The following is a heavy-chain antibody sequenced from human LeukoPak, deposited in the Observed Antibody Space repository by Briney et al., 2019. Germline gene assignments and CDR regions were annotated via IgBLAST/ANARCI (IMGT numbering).Heavy chain of an antibody. Sequence: PSETVSLTCTVSGGSINSYYWGWIRQPPGKALEWIGYIYYSGSTTYNPSLKSRVTISVDTSKNQFSLKLSSVTAADTAVYYCARSMGSYSFDYWGQGTLVTVSS. V-gene: IGHV4-59*01. D-gene: IGHD3-10*01. CDR2: IYYSGST. CDR1: GGSINSYY. CDR3: ARSMGSYSFDY. J-gene: IGHJ4*02.